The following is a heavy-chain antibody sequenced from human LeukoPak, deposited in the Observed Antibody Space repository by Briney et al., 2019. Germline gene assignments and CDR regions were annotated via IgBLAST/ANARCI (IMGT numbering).Heavy chain of an antibody. J-gene: IGHJ4*02. CDR2: ISSNGGTT. V-gene: IGHV3-64D*09. D-gene: IGHD6-13*01. CDR3: VPFSSSGYSY. CDR1: GFTFSDHY. Sequence: GGSLRLSCAVSGFTFSDHYMDWVRQAPGKGLEYVSGISSNGGTTYYIDSVKGRFTISRDNSKNTLNLQISSLRVEDTAVYYCVPFSSSGYSYWGQGTLVTVSS.